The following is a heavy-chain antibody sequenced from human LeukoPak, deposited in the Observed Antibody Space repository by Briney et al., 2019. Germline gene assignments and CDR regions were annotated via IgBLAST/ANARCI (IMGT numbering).Heavy chain of an antibody. CDR3: ARQESIAHAVDI. J-gene: IGHJ3*02. Sequence: GESLKISCKASGYKFTSYWITWVRQMPGTGLEWMGIIFPSASGTRYSPSFRGQVTISVDKSINTAYLQWSSLKASDTAIYYCARQESIAHAVDIWGQGTLVTVSS. CDR2: IFPSASGT. D-gene: IGHD2/OR15-2a*01. CDR1: GYKFTSYW. V-gene: IGHV5-51*01.